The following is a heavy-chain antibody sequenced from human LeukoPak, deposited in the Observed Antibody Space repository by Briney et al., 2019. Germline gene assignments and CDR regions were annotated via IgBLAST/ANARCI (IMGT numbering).Heavy chain of an antibody. V-gene: IGHV3-66*01. Sequence: TGGSLRLSCAASGFTVNSPNFMNWVRQAPGKGLEWVSVIYSRGYTHYADSVKGRFTISRDDSKNTLSLHINSLRTEDTAVYYCATGGITSGYFSPFDSWGQGTLVTVSS. J-gene: IGHJ4*02. D-gene: IGHD3-22*01. CDR3: ATGGITSGYFSPFDS. CDR2: IYSRGYT. CDR1: GFTVNSPNF.